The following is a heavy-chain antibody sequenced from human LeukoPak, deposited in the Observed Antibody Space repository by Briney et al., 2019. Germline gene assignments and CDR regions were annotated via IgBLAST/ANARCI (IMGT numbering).Heavy chain of an antibody. J-gene: IGHJ4*02. Sequence: SETLSLTCAVYGGSFSGYYWSWIRQPPGKGLGWIGEINHSGSTNYNPSLKSRVTISVDTSKNQFSLKLSSVTAADTAVYYCAKMIGYFDYWGQGTLVTVSS. CDR3: AKMIGYFDY. CDR2: INHSGST. V-gene: IGHV4-34*01. CDR1: GGSFSGYY. D-gene: IGHD3-22*01.